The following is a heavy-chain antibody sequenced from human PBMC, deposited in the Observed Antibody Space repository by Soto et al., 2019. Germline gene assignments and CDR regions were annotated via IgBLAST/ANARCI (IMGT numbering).Heavy chain of an antibody. CDR2: IWYDGSDK. Sequence: QVQLVESGGGVVQPGRSLRLSCAASGFTFKNYGMHWVRQAPGKGLEWVAVIWYDGSDKYYEDSVKGRFTISRDNSKNTLYLQMNSLTDDDTAVYYCARGNGDYYYGMDVWGQGTTVTVSS. D-gene: IGHD2-8*01. CDR1: GFTFKNYG. J-gene: IGHJ6*02. CDR3: ARGNGDYYYGMDV. V-gene: IGHV3-33*01.